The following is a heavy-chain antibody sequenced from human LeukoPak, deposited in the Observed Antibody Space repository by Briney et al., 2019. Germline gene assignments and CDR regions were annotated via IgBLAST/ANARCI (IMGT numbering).Heavy chain of an antibody. CDR2: ISYDGSNK. J-gene: IGHJ4*02. CDR3: ATEGHGYNYY. CDR1: GFTFSSYA. V-gene: IGHV3-30-3*01. Sequence: GGSLRLSCAASGFTFSSYAMHWVRQAPGKGLEWVAVISYDGSNKYYADSVKGRFTISRDNSKNTLYLQMNSLRAEGTAVYYCATEGHGYNYYWGQGTLVTVSS. D-gene: IGHD5-24*01.